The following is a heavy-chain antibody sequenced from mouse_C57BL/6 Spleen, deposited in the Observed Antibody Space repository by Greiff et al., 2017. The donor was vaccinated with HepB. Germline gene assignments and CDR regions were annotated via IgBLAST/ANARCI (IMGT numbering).Heavy chain of an antibody. V-gene: IGHV5-9*01. CDR2: ISGGGGNT. D-gene: IGHD3-2*02. J-gene: IGHJ3*01. CDR3: ARHGQLRAWFAY. CDR1: GFTFSSYT. Sequence: EVKLVESGGGLVKPGGSLKLSCAASGFTFSSYTMSWVRQTPEKRLEWVATISGGGGNTYYPDSVKGRFTISRDNAKNTLYLQMSSLRSEDTALYYCARHGQLRAWFAYWGQGTLVTVSA.